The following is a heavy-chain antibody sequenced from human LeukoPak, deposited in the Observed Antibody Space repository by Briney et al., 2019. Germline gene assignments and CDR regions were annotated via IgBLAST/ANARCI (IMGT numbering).Heavy chain of an antibody. CDR3: ARDQHIVVNWFDP. Sequence: ASVKVSCKASGYTFTGYYMHWVRQAPGQGLEWMRWINPNSGGTNYAQKFQGRVTMTRDTSISTAYMELSRLRSDDTAVYYCARDQHIVVNWFDPWGQGTLVTVSS. CDR2: INPNSGGT. D-gene: IGHD2-21*01. CDR1: GYTFTGYY. V-gene: IGHV1-2*02. J-gene: IGHJ5*02.